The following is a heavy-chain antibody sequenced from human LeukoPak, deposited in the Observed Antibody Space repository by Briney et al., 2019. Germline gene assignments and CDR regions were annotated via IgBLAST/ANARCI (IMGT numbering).Heavy chain of an antibody. V-gene: IGHV3-74*01. J-gene: IGHJ6*03. CDR3: ARERTGYYMAV. Sequence: GGSLRLSCAASGFTFSRYWMHWVRQAPGKGLVWVSRINSDGSSTSYADPVKGRFTISRDNAKNTLYLQMNSLRAEDTAVYYCARERTGYYMAVWGKGTTVTISS. CDR1: GFTFSRYW. D-gene: IGHD1-14*01. CDR2: INSDGSST.